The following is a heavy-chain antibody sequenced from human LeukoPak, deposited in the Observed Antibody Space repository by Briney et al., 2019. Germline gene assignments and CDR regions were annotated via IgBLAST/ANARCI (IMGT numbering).Heavy chain of an antibody. Sequence: GGSMRLSCAASGFTFSSYAMSWVRQAPGKGLEWVSAISGSGGSTYYADSVKGRFTISRDNSKNTLYLQMNSLRAEDTAVYYCAKDFYEPIVVVPAAFGYWGQGTLVTVSS. CDR3: AKDFYEPIVVVPAAFGY. D-gene: IGHD2-2*01. CDR1: GFTFSSYA. CDR2: ISGSGGST. V-gene: IGHV3-23*01. J-gene: IGHJ4*02.